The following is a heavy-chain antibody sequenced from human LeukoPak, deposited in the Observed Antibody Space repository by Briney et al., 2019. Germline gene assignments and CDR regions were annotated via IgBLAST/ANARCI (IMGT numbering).Heavy chain of an antibody. J-gene: IGHJ5*02. CDR3: ARGGGCSGGSCYWFDP. V-gene: IGHV4-34*01. Sequence: PSETLSLTCAVYGGSFSGYYWSWIRQPPGKGLEWIGEINHSGSTNYSPSLKSRVTFSADTSKNQFSLELSSVTAADTAVYYCARGGGCSGGSCYWFDPWGQGTLVTVSS. CDR1: GGSFSGYY. CDR2: INHSGST. D-gene: IGHD2-15*01.